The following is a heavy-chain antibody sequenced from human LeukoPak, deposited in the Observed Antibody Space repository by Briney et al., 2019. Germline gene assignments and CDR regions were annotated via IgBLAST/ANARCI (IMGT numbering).Heavy chain of an antibody. CDR3: AEIGGNLIY. CDR2: IKQDGSEK. CDR1: GFTFSSYW. Sequence: GGSLRLSCAASGFTFSSYWMSWVRQAPGKGLEWVANIKQDGSEKYYVDSVKGRFTISRDNSKNTLFLQMNSLRAEDTAVYYCAEIGGNLIYWGQGTLVTVSS. J-gene: IGHJ4*02. V-gene: IGHV3-7*03. D-gene: IGHD4-23*01.